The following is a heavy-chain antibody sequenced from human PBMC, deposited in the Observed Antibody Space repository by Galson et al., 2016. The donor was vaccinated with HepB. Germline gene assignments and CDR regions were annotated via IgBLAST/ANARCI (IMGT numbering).Heavy chain of an antibody. CDR1: GFTFSRYW. CDR3: ARSYGLASYYSVPFY. J-gene: IGHJ4*02. V-gene: IGHV3-7*03. Sequence: SLRLSCAASGFTFSRYWMTWVRQAPGKGLEWVANIKQDGSEEYYVDSVKGRFTASRDNAKNSLYLQMNSLRAEDTAVYYCARSYGLASYYSVPFYWGQGTLVTVSS. D-gene: IGHD3-10*01. CDR2: IKQDGSEE.